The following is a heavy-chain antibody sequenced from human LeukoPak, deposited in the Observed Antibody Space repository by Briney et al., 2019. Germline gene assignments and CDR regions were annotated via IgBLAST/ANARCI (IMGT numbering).Heavy chain of an antibody. CDR1: GGSISSSSYY. V-gene: IGHV4-39*01. CDR2: IYYSGST. CDR3: ARVGYCTNGVCSQRIFDY. Sequence: SETLSLTCTVSGGSISSSSYYWGWIRQPPGKGLEWIGSIYYSGSTYYNPSLKSRVTMSVDTSKNQFSLKLSSVTAADTAVYYCARVGYCTNGVCSQRIFDYWGQGTLVTVSS. J-gene: IGHJ4*02. D-gene: IGHD2-8*01.